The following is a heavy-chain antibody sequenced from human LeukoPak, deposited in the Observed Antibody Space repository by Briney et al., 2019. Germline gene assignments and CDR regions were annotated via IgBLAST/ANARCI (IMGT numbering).Heavy chain of an antibody. CDR1: GGSISSGDYY. V-gene: IGHV4-30-4*01. J-gene: IGHJ4*02. D-gene: IGHD3-16*01. CDR2: VYYSGST. Sequence: PSQTLSLTCTVSGGSISSGDYYWSWIRQPPGKGLEWIGYVYYSGSTYYNPSLKSRVTISVDTSKNQFSLKLSSVTAADTAVYYCARVDGGNYFDYWGQGTLVTVSS. CDR3: ARVDGGNYFDY.